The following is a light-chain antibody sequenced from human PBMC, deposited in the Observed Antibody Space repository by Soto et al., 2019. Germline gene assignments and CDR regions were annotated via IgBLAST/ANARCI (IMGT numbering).Light chain of an antibody. CDR3: QQGSDWPPRYT. J-gene: IGKJ2*01. V-gene: IGKV3-11*01. CDR1: QSVSNS. Sequence: EMVLTQSPATLSLSPGERVTLSCRASQSVSNSLVWYQQKAGQAPRLLIYGISYRATGVPARFSGSGSGTDFTLTISILEPEDFAIYYCQQGSDWPPRYTFGQGTKLEI. CDR2: GIS.